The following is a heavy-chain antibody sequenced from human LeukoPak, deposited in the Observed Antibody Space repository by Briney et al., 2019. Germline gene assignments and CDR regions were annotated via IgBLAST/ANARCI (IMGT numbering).Heavy chain of an antibody. CDR2: INPSGGST. J-gene: IGHJ6*02. D-gene: IGHD4-17*01. V-gene: IGHV1-46*01. CDR1: GYAFTSSF. CDR3: ARDLIRDDYGDRVLGYGMDV. Sequence: ASVKFSCKASGYAFTSSFMYGVRQAPGQGLEWMGIINPSGGSTNYAQKFQGRVTMTRDTSTSTVYMELSSLRSEDTAVYYCARDLIRDDYGDRVLGYGMDVWDQGTMVTVSS.